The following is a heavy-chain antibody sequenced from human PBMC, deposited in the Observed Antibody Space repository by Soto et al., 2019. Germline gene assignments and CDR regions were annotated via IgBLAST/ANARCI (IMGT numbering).Heavy chain of an antibody. Sequence: STTLSLTCAISGDSVSSNSAAWNWLRQSPSRGLEWLGRTYYRSKWYSSYAVSVKSRITINPDTSKNQFSLQLNSVTPEDTAVYYRARGPHTTMGTVDIWGQGTVVTFSS. CDR2: TYYRSKWYS. D-gene: IGHD5-18*01. CDR3: ARGPHTTMGTVDI. CDR1: GDSVSSNSAA. J-gene: IGHJ4*03. V-gene: IGHV6-1*01.